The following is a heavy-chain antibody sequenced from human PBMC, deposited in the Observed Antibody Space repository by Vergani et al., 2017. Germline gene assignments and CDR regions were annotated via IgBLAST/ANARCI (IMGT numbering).Heavy chain of an antibody. Sequence: QVQLVQSGAEVKKPGSSVKVFCKASGGTFSSYAISGVRQAPGQGLEWMGGIIPIFGTANYAQKFQGRVTITADEATGTAYMELSSLRSEDTAVYYCAREGNYYDSTGFVPGGSFDWGPGTLVTVSS. CDR1: GGTFSSYA. D-gene: IGHD3-22*01. V-gene: IGHV1-69*12. J-gene: IGHJ4*02. CDR3: AREGNYYDSTGFVPGGSFD. CDR2: IIPIFGTA.